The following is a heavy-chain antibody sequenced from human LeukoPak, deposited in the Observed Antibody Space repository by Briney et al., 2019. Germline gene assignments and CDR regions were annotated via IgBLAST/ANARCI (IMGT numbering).Heavy chain of an antibody. J-gene: IGHJ6*03. CDR2: ISSSGSTI. Sequence: GGSLRLSCAASGFTFSSYSMNWVRQAPGKGLEWVSYISSSGSTIYYADSVKGRFTISRDNAKNSLYLQMNSLRAEDTAVYYCARIGLCSSTSCQYYYYYYMDVWGKGTTVTISS. D-gene: IGHD2-2*01. CDR1: GFTFSSYS. CDR3: ARIGLCSSTSCQYYYYYYMDV. V-gene: IGHV3-48*04.